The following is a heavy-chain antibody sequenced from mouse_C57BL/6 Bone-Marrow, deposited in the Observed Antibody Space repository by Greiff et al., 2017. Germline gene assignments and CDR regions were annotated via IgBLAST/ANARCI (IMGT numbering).Heavy chain of an antibody. CDR1: GFTFSSYA. CDR3: AGSGLYAMDY. J-gene: IGHJ4*01. Sequence: EVQGVESGGGLVKPGGSLKLSCAASGFTFSSYAMSWVRQTPEKRLEWVATISDGGSYTYYPDNVKGRFTISRDNAKNNLYLQMSHLKSEDTAMYYCAGSGLYAMDYWGQGTSVTVSA. D-gene: IGHD6-5*01. CDR2: ISDGGSYT. V-gene: IGHV5-4*01.